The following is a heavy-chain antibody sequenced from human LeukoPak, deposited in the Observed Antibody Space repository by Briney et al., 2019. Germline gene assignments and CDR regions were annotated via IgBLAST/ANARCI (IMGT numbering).Heavy chain of an antibody. J-gene: IGHJ5*02. D-gene: IGHD7-27*01. V-gene: IGHV3-9*01. Sequence: GGSLRLSCAASGFTFDDYAMHWVRQAPGKGLEWVSGISWNSGSIGYADSVKGRFTISRDNAKNTLYLQMNSLRAEDTAVYFCARDQYTNSGNWFDPWGQGTLVTVSS. CDR2: ISWNSGSI. CDR1: GFTFDDYA. CDR3: ARDQYTNSGNWFDP.